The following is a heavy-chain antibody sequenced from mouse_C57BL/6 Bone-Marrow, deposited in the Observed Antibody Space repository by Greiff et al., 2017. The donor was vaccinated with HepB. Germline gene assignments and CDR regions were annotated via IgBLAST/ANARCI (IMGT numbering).Heavy chain of an antibody. J-gene: IGHJ3*01. V-gene: IGHV1-76*01. CDR2: IYPGSGNT. D-gene: IGHD1-1*01. Sequence: VQLQQSGAELVRPGASVKLSCKASGYTFTDYYINWVKQRPGQGLEWIARIYPGSGNTYYNEKFKGKATLTAEKSSSTASMKLSSLTSEDSAVYFCARYSDYGSSYGFAYWGQGTLVTVSA. CDR3: ARYSDYGSSYGFAY. CDR1: GYTFTDYY.